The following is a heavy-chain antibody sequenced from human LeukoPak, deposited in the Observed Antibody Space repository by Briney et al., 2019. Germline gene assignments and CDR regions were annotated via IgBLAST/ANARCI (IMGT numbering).Heavy chain of an antibody. V-gene: IGHV1-69*13. Sequence: ASVKVSCKASGGTFSSYAISWVRQAPGQGLEWMGGIIPVFGTANYAQKFQGRVTITADESTSTAYMELSSLRSEDTAVYYCATIGIVGATRNWFDPWGQGTLVTVSS. CDR2: IIPVFGTA. J-gene: IGHJ5*02. D-gene: IGHD1-26*01. CDR3: ATIGIVGATRNWFDP. CDR1: GGTFSSYA.